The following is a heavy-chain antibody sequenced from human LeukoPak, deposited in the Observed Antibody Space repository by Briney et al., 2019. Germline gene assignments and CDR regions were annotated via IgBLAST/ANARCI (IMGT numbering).Heavy chain of an antibody. D-gene: IGHD3-3*01. CDR1: GGSISSSSYY. CDR2: IYYSGST. J-gene: IGHJ6*03. Sequence: SETLSLTCTVSGGSISSSSYYWGWIRQPPGKGLEWIGSIYYSGSTYYNPSLKSRVTISVDTSKNQFSLKLSSVTAADTAVYYCTGITIFGVARGNYYYYMDVWGKGTTVTVSS. V-gene: IGHV4-39*07. CDR3: TGITIFGVARGNYYYYMDV.